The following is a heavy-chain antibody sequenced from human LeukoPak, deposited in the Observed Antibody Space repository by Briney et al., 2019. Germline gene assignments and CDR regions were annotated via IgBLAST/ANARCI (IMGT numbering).Heavy chain of an antibody. V-gene: IGHV3-21*01. CDR1: GFTFSSYS. D-gene: IGHD3-3*01. CDR2: ISSSSSYI. CDR3: ARDVSYDFWSGYYTGTLFDP. Sequence: PGGSLRLSCAASGFTFSSYSMNWVRQAPGKGLEWVSSISSSSSYIYYADSVKGRFTISRDNAKNSLYLQMNSLRAEDTAVYYCARDVSYDFWSGYYTGTLFDPWGQETLVTVSS. J-gene: IGHJ5*02.